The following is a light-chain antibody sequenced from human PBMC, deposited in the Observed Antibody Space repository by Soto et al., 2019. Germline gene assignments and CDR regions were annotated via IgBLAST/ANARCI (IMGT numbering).Light chain of an antibody. Sequence: EIVLTQSPAILSVSPGERATLSCRASQSVNNNLAWYQQKPGQSPRLLIYGASTRATGIPARFSGSGSGTDFTLTIRSLQSEDFAVYYCQQYNAWPRGTFGQGTRLEI. J-gene: IGKJ5*01. CDR3: QQYNAWPRGT. V-gene: IGKV3-15*01. CDR1: QSVNNN. CDR2: GAS.